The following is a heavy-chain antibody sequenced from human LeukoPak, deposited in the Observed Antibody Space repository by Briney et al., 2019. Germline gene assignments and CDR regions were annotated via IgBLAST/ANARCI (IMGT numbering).Heavy chain of an antibody. CDR1: GGSFSGYY. V-gene: IGHV4-34*01. CDR2: INHSGST. Sequence: SETLSLTCAVYGGSFSGYYWSWIRQPPGKGLEWIGEINHSGSTNYNPSLKSRVTISVDTSKNQFSLKLSSVTAADTAVYYCARVFFHDSSGYYVPGSYYYYGMDVWGQGTTVTVSS. CDR3: ARVFFHDSSGYYVPGSYYYYGMDV. D-gene: IGHD3-22*01. J-gene: IGHJ6*02.